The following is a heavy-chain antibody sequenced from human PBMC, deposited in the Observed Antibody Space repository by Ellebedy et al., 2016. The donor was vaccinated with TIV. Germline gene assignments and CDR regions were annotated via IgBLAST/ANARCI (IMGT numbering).Heavy chain of an antibody. D-gene: IGHD5-12*01. V-gene: IGHV3-33*01. CDR1: GFTFSSYA. J-gene: IGHJ4*02. CDR3: ARGEYSGYAPPGY. Sequence: GGSLRLSCAASGFTFSSYAMHWVRQAPGKGLEWVALIWSDVTNGDYADSVKGRFTISRDNSKKMLYLQMNNLRAEDTAVYFCARGEYSGYAPPGYWGRGSLVTVSS. CDR2: IWSDVTNG.